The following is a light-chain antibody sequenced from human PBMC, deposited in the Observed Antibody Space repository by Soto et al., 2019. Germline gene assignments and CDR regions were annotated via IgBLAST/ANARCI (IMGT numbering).Light chain of an antibody. V-gene: IGKV3-20*01. CDR1: QSVSSKY. Sequence: DIVLTQSPGTLSLSPGERATLSCRASQSVSSKYLAWYQQKPGQPPRVLIYGTSIRATGIPERFSGGGSETDFTLTITRLESEDFAVYYCQQYGSSLFTFGPGTKVDF. J-gene: IGKJ3*01. CDR3: QQYGSSLFT. CDR2: GTS.